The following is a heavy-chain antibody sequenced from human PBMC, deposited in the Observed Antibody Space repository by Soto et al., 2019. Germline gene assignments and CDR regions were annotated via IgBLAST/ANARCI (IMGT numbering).Heavy chain of an antibody. Sequence: QVQLVESGGGVVQPGRSLRLSCAASGFIFSSYGMHWVRQAPGKGLEWVAVISYDGSNKYYADSVKGRFTISRDNSKNTLYLQMNSLRAEDTAVYYCAKDWRWLVLGYYGMDVWGQGTTVTVSS. V-gene: IGHV3-30*18. CDR2: ISYDGSNK. D-gene: IGHD6-19*01. CDR1: GFIFSSYG. CDR3: AKDWRWLVLGYYGMDV. J-gene: IGHJ6*02.